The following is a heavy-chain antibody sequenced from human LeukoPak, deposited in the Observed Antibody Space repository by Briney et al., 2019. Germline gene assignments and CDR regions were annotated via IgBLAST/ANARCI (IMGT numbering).Heavy chain of an antibody. Sequence: MPSETLSLTCTVSGFSISSGSYYWGWMRQPAGKGLEWLVRSYTSGSTNANPSLKSRSTITVETSKNQYSLKLSSVTAADTAVYYCARIPTIFGVDHYYYYYMAVWGKGTTVTVSS. J-gene: IGHJ6*03. D-gene: IGHD3-3*01. CDR2: SYTSGST. CDR1: GFSISSGSYY. V-gene: IGHV4-61*02. CDR3: ARIPTIFGVDHYYYYYMAV.